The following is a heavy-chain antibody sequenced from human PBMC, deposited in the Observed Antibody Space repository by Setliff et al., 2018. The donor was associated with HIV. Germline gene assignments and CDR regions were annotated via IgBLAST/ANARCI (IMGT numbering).Heavy chain of an antibody. J-gene: IGHJ5*02. Sequence: SETLSLTCSVSTDSISNSHWSWMRQTAGKGMEWIGRIFGSGTTHYNPSLESRVTMSIDTAKRQFFLRLNSVTAADTAVYFCARDRSKYGTGSSAYNWFDPWGPGTLVTVSS. V-gene: IGHV4-4*07. D-gene: IGHD3-16*01. CDR2: IFGSGTT. CDR3: ARDRSKYGTGSSAYNWFDP. CDR1: TDSISNSH.